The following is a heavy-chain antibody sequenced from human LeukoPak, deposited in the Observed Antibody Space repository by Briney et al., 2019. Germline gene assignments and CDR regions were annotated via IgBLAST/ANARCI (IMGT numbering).Heavy chain of an antibody. CDR2: IYYSGST. V-gene: IGHV4-59*08. J-gene: IGHJ5*02. CDR1: GGSISSYY. CDR3: ARLPPGGYDILTGLGGFDP. Sequence: SETLSLTCTVSGGSISSYYWSWIRQPPGKGLEWIGYIYYSGSTNYNPSLKSRVTISVDTSKNQFSLKLSSVTAADTAVYYCARLPPGGYDILTGLGGFDPWGQGTLVTVSS. D-gene: IGHD3-9*01.